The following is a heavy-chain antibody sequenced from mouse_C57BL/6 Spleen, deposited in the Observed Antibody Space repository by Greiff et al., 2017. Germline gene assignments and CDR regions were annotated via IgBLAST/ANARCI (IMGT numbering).Heavy chain of an antibody. CDR1: GFNIKDYY. J-gene: IGHJ4*01. CDR2: IDPEDGET. Sequence: VQLQQSGAELVKPGASVKLSCTASGFNIKDYYMHWVKQRTEQGLEWIGRIDPEDGETKYAPKFTGKATITADTSSNTAYLQLSCLTSEDTAVFYVALTTVVATDYAMDDWGQGTSVTVSS. CDR3: ALTTVVATDYAMDD. D-gene: IGHD1-1*01. V-gene: IGHV14-2*01.